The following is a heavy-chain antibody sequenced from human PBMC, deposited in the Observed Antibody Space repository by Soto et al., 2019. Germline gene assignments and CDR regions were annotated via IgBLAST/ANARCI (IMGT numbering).Heavy chain of an antibody. CDR1: GGTFSSYA. Sequence: QVQLVQSGAEVKKPGSSVKVSCKASGGTFSSYAISWVRQAPGQGLEWMGGIIPIFGTANYAQKFQGRVTITEDESTSTAYMELSSLRSEDTAVYYCARVPSTHYYDSSGYGGYFDYWGQGTLVTVSS. V-gene: IGHV1-69*12. J-gene: IGHJ4*02. D-gene: IGHD3-22*01. CDR3: ARVPSTHYYDSSGYGGYFDY. CDR2: IIPIFGTA.